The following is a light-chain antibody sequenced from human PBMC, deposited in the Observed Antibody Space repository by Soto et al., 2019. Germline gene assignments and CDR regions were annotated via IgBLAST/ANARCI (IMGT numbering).Light chain of an antibody. CDR1: SSDVGGYNY. Sequence: QSVLTQPASVSGSPGQSITISCTGTSSDVGGYNYVSWYQQHPGKARKLMIYDVSNRPSGVSNRFSGSKSGNTASLTISGLQAEDEADYYCSSYTSSSTLVFGTGTKVTVL. J-gene: IGLJ1*01. CDR2: DVS. CDR3: SSYTSSSTLV. V-gene: IGLV2-14*01.